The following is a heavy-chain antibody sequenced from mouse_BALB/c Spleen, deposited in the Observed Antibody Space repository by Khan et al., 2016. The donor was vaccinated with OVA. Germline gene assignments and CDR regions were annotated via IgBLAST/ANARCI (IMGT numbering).Heavy chain of an antibody. Sequence: QVQLQQSGAELARPGASLKMSCKASGYTFTSYTIHWIKLGPGQGLEWIGYINPSNGYTNYNQKFKDKATLTADKSSTTAYMQLSSLTSDDSAVYNCVRDGAYHRNDGWFAYWGQGTLVTVSA. CDR2: INPSNGYT. J-gene: IGHJ3*01. CDR1: GYTFTSYT. V-gene: IGHV1-4*01. D-gene: IGHD2-14*01. CDR3: VRDGAYHRNDGWFAY.